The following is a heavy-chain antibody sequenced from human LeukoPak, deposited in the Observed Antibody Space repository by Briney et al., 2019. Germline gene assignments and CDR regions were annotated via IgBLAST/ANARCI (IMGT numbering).Heavy chain of an antibody. J-gene: IGHJ4*02. D-gene: IGHD5-12*01. CDR2: IYTSGST. Sequence: SETLSLTCTVSGGFISSYYWSWIRQPAGKGLEWIGRIYTSGSTNYNPSLKSRVTMSVDTSKNQFSLKLSSVTAADTAVYYCARVAPPYDRQGFDYWGQGTLVTVSS. V-gene: IGHV4-4*07. CDR1: GGFISSYY. CDR3: ARVAPPYDRQGFDY.